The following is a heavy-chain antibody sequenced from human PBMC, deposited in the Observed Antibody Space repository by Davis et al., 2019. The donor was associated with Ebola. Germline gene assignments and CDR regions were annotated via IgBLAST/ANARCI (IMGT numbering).Heavy chain of an antibody. V-gene: IGHV4-34*01. J-gene: IGHJ4*02. D-gene: IGHD5-18*01. CDR3: ARRGYSYGPPAY. CDR1: GGSFSGYY. Sequence: MPSETLSLTCAVYGGSFSGYYRSWIRQPPGKGLEWIGEINHSGSTNYNPSPKSRVTISVDTSKNQFSLKLSSVTAADTAVYYCARRGYSYGPPAYWGQGTLVTVSS. CDR2: INHSGST.